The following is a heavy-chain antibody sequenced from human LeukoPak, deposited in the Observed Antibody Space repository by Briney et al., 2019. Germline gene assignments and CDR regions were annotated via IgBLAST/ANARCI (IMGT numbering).Heavy chain of an antibody. Sequence: ASVKASCKASGYTFTSYDINWVRQVTGQGLEWMGWMNPNSGNTGYAQKFLGRVTMTRNTSISTAYMELSSLRSEDTAVYYCARSPARQVTIFGVVTKYYYYYYMDVWGKGTTVAVSS. CDR2: MNPNSGNT. D-gene: IGHD3-3*01. CDR3: ARSPARQVTIFGVVTKYYYYYYMDV. J-gene: IGHJ6*03. V-gene: IGHV1-8*01. CDR1: GYTFTSYD.